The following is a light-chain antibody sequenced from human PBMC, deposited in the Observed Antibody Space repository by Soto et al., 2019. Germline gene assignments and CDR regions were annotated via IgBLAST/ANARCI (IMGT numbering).Light chain of an antibody. V-gene: IGKV3-15*01. Sequence: EIEMTQSPATLSLAPGERVTLSCRASQTISSSYFAWYQQKPGQAPRLLISGASSRATGIPARFSGSGSGTEFTLTISSLQSEDFAVYYCLQYNNWVPTFGQGTKVDIK. CDR2: GAS. CDR1: QTISSSY. CDR3: LQYNNWVPT. J-gene: IGKJ1*01.